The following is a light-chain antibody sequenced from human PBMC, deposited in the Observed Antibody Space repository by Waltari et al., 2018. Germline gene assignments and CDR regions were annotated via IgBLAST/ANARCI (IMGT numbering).Light chain of an antibody. J-gene: IGKJ4*01. V-gene: IGKV1-33*01. CDR2: DAS. CDR1: QDIINY. Sequence: IQMTQSPSSLSASVGDRVTITCQASQDIINYLNWYQQKPGKAPKLLIYDASNLETGVPSRFSGSGSGTDFTFTISSLQPEDIATYYCQQYDDLPPLSFGGGTKVEIK. CDR3: QQYDDLPPLS.